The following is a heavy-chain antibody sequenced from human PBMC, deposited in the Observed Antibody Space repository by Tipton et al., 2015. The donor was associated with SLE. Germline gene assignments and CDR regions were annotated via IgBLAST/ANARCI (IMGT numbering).Heavy chain of an antibody. CDR2: ISSSSSTI. CDR3: ASLAAAASFDY. V-gene: IGHV3-48*04. CDR1: GFTFSSYS. J-gene: IGHJ4*02. D-gene: IGHD6-13*01. Sequence: SLRLSCAASGFTFSSYSMNWVRQAPGKGLEWVSYISSSSSTIYYADSVKGRFTISRDNAKNSLYLQMNSLRAEDTAVYYCASLAAAASFDYWVQGTLVTVSS.